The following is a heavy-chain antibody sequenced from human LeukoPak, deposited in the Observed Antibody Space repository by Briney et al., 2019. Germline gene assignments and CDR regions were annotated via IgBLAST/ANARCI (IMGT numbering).Heavy chain of an antibody. CDR1: GFTFSNYG. V-gene: IGHV3-30*02. J-gene: IGHJ4*02. CDR3: AKDVPAAYFDY. Sequence: GGSLRLSCAASGFTFSNYGMHWVRQAPGKGLEWVAFVRYDETTKFYADSVKGRLTISRDNSKTTLYLQMNSLRAEDTAVYYCAKDVPAAYFDYWGQGTLVTVSS. D-gene: IGHD2-2*01. CDR2: VRYDETTK.